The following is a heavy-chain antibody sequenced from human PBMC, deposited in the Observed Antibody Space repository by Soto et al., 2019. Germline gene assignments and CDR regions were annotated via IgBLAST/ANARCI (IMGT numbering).Heavy chain of an antibody. CDR2: MNPNSGNT. CDR3: ARGHGYYYGSGSYYSPDAFDI. D-gene: IGHD3-10*01. Sequence: ASVKVSCKASGYTFTSYDINWVRQATGQGLEWMGWMNPNSGNTGYAQKFQGRVTMTRNTSISTAYMELSSLRSEDTAVYYCARGHGYYYGSGSYYSPDAFDIWGQGTMVTVSS. J-gene: IGHJ3*02. V-gene: IGHV1-8*01. CDR1: GYTFTSYD.